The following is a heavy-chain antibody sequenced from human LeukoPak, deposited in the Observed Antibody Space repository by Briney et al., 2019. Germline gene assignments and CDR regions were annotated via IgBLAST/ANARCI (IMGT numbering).Heavy chain of an antibody. CDR2: ISGSGGST. J-gene: IGHJ6*03. CDR3: AKDGSGSPAYYYYYMDV. CDR1: GFTFSTYA. Sequence: GGSLRLSCATSGFTFSTYAMNWVRQAPGKGLEWVSTISGSGGSTNYADSVKGRFTISRDNSKNTLYLQMNSLRVEDTAVYYCAKDGSGSPAYYYYYMDVWGKGTTVTISS. D-gene: IGHD3-10*01. V-gene: IGHV3-23*01.